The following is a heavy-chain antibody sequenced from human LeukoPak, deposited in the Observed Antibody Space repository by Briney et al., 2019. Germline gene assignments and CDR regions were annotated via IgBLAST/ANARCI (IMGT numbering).Heavy chain of an antibody. Sequence: ASVKVSCKASGYTFTSYGISWVRQAPGQGLEWMGWISVNNGNTKYAQKFQGRVTMTTDTSTSTAYMELRSLRSDDTAVYYCARDQGYYYGSGMTLDYWGQGTLVTVSS. D-gene: IGHD3-10*01. CDR1: GYTFTSYG. V-gene: IGHV1-18*01. CDR3: ARDQGYYYGSGMTLDY. J-gene: IGHJ4*02. CDR2: ISVNNGNT.